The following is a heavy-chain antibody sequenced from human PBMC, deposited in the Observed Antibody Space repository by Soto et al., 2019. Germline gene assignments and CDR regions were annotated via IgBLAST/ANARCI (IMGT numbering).Heavy chain of an antibody. D-gene: IGHD7-27*01. V-gene: IGHV4-30-4*01. Sequence: QVQLQESGPGLVKPSQTLSLTCTVSGGSISSAYYYWSWIRQPPGKGLEWIGHIYDSGSTYSNPSLQGQVTLSMDTSKNQFSLKLSSVTAADTAVYYCARGPSGDKVDYWGQGTLVTVSA. CDR3: ARGPSGDKVDY. CDR2: IYDSGST. J-gene: IGHJ4*02. CDR1: GGSISSAYYY.